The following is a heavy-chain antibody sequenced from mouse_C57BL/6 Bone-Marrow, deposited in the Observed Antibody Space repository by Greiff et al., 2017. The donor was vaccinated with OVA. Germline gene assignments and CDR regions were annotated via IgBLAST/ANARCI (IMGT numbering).Heavy chain of an antibody. Sequence: VQLQQSGAELVKPGASVKLSCKASGYTFTSYWMHWVKQRPGQGLEWIGYINPSSGYTKYNQKFKDKATLTADKSSSTAYMQLSSLTYGDSAVYYCARSGLSSSFYFAYGGQGTTLTVSS. D-gene: IGHD1-1*01. J-gene: IGHJ2*01. CDR3: ARSGLSSSFYFAY. CDR1: GYTFTSYW. V-gene: IGHV1-7*01. CDR2: INPSSGYT.